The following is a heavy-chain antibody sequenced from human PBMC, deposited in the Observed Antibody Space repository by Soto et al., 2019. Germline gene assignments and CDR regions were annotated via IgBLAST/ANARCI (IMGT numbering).Heavy chain of an antibody. CDR1: GGSISSGGYY. D-gene: IGHD4-17*01. Sequence: SSETLSLTCTVSGGSISSGGYYWSWIRQHPGKGLEWIGYIYYSGSTYYNPSLKSRVTISVDTSKNQFSLKLSSVTAADTAVYHCARDDYGDYSSFQHWGQGTLVTVSS. V-gene: IGHV4-31*03. CDR3: ARDDYGDYSSFQH. CDR2: IYYSGST. J-gene: IGHJ1*01.